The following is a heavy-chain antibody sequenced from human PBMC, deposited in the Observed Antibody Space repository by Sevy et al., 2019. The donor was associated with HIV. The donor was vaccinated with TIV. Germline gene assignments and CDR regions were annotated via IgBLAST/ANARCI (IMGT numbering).Heavy chain of an antibody. Sequence: GGSLRLSCGVSGFALRSYTMNWVRQAPGKGLEWVASISATGGSTYYADSVKGRFTISRDNAKNSLYLQMNSLRAEDTAVYYCARDRARIYYWGQGALVTVSS. V-gene: IGHV3-23*01. CDR1: GFALRSYT. CDR2: ISATGGST. D-gene: IGHD2-15*01. CDR3: ARDRARIYY. J-gene: IGHJ4*02.